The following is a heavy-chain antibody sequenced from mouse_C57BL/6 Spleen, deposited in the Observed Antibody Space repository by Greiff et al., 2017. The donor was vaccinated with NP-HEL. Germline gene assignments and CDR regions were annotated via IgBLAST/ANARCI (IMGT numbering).Heavy chain of an antibody. CDR2: ISSGSSTI. CDR1: GFTFSDYG. D-gene: IGHD1-1*01. V-gene: IGHV5-17*01. CDR3: ARSGYGSSYGYFDV. J-gene: IGHJ1*03. Sequence: VQLKESGGGLVKPGGSLKLSCAASGFTFSDYGMHWVRQAPEKGLEWVAYISSGSSTIYYADTVKGRFTISRDNAKNTLFLQMTSLRSEDTAMYYCARSGYGSSYGYFDVWGTGTTVTVSS.